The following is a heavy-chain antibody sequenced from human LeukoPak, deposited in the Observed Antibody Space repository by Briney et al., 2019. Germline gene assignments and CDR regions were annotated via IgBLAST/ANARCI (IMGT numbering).Heavy chain of an antibody. V-gene: IGHV3-9*01. J-gene: IGHJ4*02. CDR3: ARDRYSSSD. CDR1: GFTFDDYA. D-gene: IGHD6-13*01. Sequence: GGSLRLSCAASGFTFDDYAMHWVRQAPGKGLEWVSGISWNSGSIGYADSVKGRFTISRDNAKNSLYLQMNSLRAEDTAVYYCARDRYSSSDWGQGTLVTVSS. CDR2: ISWNSGSI.